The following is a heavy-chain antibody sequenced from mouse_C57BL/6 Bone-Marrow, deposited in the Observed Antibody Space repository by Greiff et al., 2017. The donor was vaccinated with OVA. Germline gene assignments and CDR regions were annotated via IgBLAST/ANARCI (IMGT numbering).Heavy chain of an antibody. D-gene: IGHD1-1*01. Sequence: QVQLQQPGAELVRPGTSVKLSCKASGYTFTSYWMHWVKQRPGQGLEWIGVIDPSDSYTNYNQKFKGKATLTVDTSSSTAYMQLSSLTSEDSAVYYCAAYGSSPFAYWGQGTLVTVSA. J-gene: IGHJ3*01. CDR3: AAYGSSPFAY. V-gene: IGHV1-59*01. CDR2: IDPSDSYT. CDR1: GYTFTSYW.